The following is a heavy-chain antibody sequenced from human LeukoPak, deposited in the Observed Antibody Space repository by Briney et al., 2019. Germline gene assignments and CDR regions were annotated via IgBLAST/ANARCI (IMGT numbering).Heavy chain of an antibody. Sequence: SETLSLTCTVSGGSISSGGYYWSWVRQHPGKGLEWIGYIYYSGSTYYNPSLKSRVTISVDTSKNQFSLKLSSVTAADTAVYYCARWYEGVNFDYWGQGTLVTVSS. CDR1: GGSISSGGYY. V-gene: IGHV4-31*03. J-gene: IGHJ4*02. CDR2: IYYSGST. CDR3: ARWYEGVNFDY. D-gene: IGHD6-13*01.